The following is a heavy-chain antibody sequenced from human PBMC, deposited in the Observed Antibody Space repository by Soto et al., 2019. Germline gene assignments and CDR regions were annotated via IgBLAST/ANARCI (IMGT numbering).Heavy chain of an antibody. CDR3: AKKVNSGPGSQYFDY. CDR1: GFTFSSYS. D-gene: IGHD3-10*01. Sequence: GGSLRLSCAASGFTFSSYSMSWVRQAPGKGLEWVSGFRSGGDDGTTYYADSVKGRFTISRDNSKNTLFLQMNSLRAEDTAIYYCAKKVNSGPGSQYFDYWGQGTLVTVSS. CDR2: FRSGGDDGTT. J-gene: IGHJ4*02. V-gene: IGHV3-23*01.